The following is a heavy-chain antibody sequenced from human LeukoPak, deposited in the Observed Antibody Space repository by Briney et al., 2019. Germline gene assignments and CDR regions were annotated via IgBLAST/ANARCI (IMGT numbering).Heavy chain of an antibody. J-gene: IGHJ3*02. CDR1: GYSFTSYW. V-gene: IGHV5-51*01. CDR3: ARPRRDYYDSSGYNAFDI. CDR2: IYPGDSDT. D-gene: IGHD3-22*01. Sequence: GESLKISCKGSGYSFTSYWISWVRQMPGKGLEWLGIIYPGDSDTRYSPSFQGQVTISADKSISTAYLQWSSLKASDTAMYYCARPRRDYYDSSGYNAFDIWGQGTMVTVSS.